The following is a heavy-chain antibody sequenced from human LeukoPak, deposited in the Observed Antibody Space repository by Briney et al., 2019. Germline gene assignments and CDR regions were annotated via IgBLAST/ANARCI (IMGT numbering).Heavy chain of an antibody. V-gene: IGHV2-70*11. CDR3: ARISSLGYCSGGSCYSGYYFDY. Sequence: SGPALVKPTQTLTLTCTFSGFSLSTSGMCVSWIRQPPAKALEWLARIDWDDDKYYSTSLKTRLTISKDTSKNQVVLTMTNMDPVDTATYYCARISSLGYCSGGSCYSGYYFDYWGQGTLVTVSS. CDR2: IDWDDDK. J-gene: IGHJ4*02. D-gene: IGHD2-15*01. CDR1: GFSLSTSGMC.